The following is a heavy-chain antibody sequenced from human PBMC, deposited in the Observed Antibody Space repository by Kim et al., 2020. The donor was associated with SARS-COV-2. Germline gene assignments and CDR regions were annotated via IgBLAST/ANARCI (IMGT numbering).Heavy chain of an antibody. J-gene: IGHJ5*02. CDR2: INHSGST. CDR3: ARGKAARRGGHNWVDP. CDR1: GGSFSGYY. V-gene: IGHV4-34*01. D-gene: IGHD6-6*01. Sequence: SETLSLTCAVYGGSFSGYYWSWIRQPPGKGLEWIGEINHSGSTNYNPSLKSRVTISVDTSKNQFSLKLSSVTAADTAVYYCARGKAARRGGHNWVDPWG.